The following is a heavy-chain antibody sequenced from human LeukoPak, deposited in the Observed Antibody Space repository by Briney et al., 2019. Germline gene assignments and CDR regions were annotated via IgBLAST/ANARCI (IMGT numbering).Heavy chain of an antibody. V-gene: IGHV1-69*05. CDR1: GGTFSSYA. CDR3: ASHYDFWSGYYFDY. D-gene: IGHD3-3*01. Sequence: GASVKVSCKASGGTFSSYAISWVRQAPGQGLEWMGGIIPIFGTANYAQKFQGRVTITTDESTSTAYMELSSLRPEDTAVYYCASHYDFWSGYYFDYWGQGTLVTVSS. CDR2: IIPIFGTA. J-gene: IGHJ4*02.